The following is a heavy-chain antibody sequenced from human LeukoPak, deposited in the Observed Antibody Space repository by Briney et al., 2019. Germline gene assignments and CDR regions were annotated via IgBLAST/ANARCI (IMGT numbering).Heavy chain of an antibody. CDR3: ARACSGGSCHYYYGMDV. CDR2: INPNSGGT. CDR1: GYTFTGYY. Sequence: ASVKVSCKASGYTFTGYYMHWVRQAPGQGLEWMGRINPNSGGTNYAQKFQGRVTMTRDTSISTAYMELSRLRSDDTAVYYCARACSGGSCHYYYGMDVWGQGTTVTVSS. D-gene: IGHD2-15*01. V-gene: IGHV1-2*06. J-gene: IGHJ6*02.